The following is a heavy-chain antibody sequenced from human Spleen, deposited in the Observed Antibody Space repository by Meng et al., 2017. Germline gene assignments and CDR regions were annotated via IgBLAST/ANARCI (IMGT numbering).Heavy chain of an antibody. CDR2: ISWNSGSI. D-gene: IGHD4-17*01. CDR1: GFTFSSYA. Sequence: GESLKISCAASGFTFSSYAMSWVRQAPGKGLEWVSGISWNSGSIGYADSVKGRFTISRENSKNTVFLQINSLRVEDTAVYYCARGPYDYDSLAIDYWGQGTLVTVSS. J-gene: IGHJ4*02. V-gene: IGHV3-23*01. CDR3: ARGPYDYDSLAIDY.